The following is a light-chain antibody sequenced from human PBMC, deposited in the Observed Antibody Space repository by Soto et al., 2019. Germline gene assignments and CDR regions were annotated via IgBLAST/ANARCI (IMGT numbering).Light chain of an antibody. J-gene: IGKJ4*01. CDR3: QQYGSSPVT. V-gene: IGKV3-20*01. CDR2: GAS. Sequence: ESVLTQSPGTLSLAAGDRATLSCRASEWVSDNYLARYQQRPGHAPRLVTYGASSRAIAVPATSSGSGSGADCTLTIRRLEPEYFAVSYCQQYGSSPVTFSGGTKVDIK. CDR1: EWVSDNY.